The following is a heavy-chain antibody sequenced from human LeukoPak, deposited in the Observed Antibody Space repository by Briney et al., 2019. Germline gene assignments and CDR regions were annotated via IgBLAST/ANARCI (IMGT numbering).Heavy chain of an antibody. D-gene: IGHD2-21*02. CDR3: AVYCGGDCYSGVNNWFDP. CDR2: IYYSGIT. V-gene: IGHV4-39*07. J-gene: IGHJ5*02. CDR1: GDSINSRSYY. Sequence: PSGTLSLTCTVSGDSINSRSYYWGWIRQPPGKGLEWIGSIYYSGITYYNPSLKSRVTISVDKSKNQFSLQLSSVTAADTAVYYCAVYCGGDCYSGVNNWFDPWGQGTLVTVSS.